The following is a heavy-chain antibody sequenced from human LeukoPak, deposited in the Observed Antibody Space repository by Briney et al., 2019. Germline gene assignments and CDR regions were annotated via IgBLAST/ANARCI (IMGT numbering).Heavy chain of an antibody. J-gene: IGHJ6*02. V-gene: IGHV4-38-2*02. CDR3: LRDNAGSCYGTPAYHYNYNGLDV. CDR2: VYHSGST. D-gene: IGHD5-18*01. CDR1: NYSINTGFY. Sequence: AETLSLTCVASNYSINTGFYCGWIRQPPGKGLEGTGSVYHSGSTYSNPSLTSRVTLSIDAAKNEFYLKLTSVSADDTAVYYCLRDNAGSCYGTPAYHYNYNGLDVWGQGTAVTVSS.